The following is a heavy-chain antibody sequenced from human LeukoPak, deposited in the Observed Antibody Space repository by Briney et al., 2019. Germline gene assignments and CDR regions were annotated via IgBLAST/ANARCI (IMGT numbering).Heavy chain of an antibody. CDR2: INYSGST. V-gene: IGHV4-59*08. CDR1: GGSISNYY. CDR3: ARRVWGLYYFDY. J-gene: IGHJ4*02. D-gene: IGHD6-13*01. Sequence: PSETLSLTCTVSGGSISNYYWSWIRQPPGKGLEWIGYINYSGSTTYNPSLKSRVTISVDTSKNQFSLKLTSATAADTAVYYCARRVWGLYYFDYWGQGTLVTVSS.